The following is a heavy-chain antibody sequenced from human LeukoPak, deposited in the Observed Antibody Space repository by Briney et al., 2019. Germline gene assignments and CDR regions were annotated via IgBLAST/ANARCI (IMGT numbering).Heavy chain of an antibody. Sequence: GASVKVSCKASGYTFSRYYMHWVRQAPGQGLEWMGIINPSGGSTSYAQKFQGRVTMTRDMSTSTVYMELSSLRSEDTAVYYCAREVIARSYYFSMDVWGEGTTVTVSS. J-gene: IGHJ6*03. CDR1: GYTFSRYY. CDR3: AREVIARSYYFSMDV. V-gene: IGHV1-46*01. CDR2: INPSGGST.